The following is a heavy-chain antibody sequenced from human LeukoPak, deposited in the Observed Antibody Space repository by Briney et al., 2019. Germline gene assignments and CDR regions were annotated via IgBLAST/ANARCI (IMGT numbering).Heavy chain of an antibody. V-gene: IGHV4-34*01. D-gene: IGHD4-17*01. CDR3: ARARVTTVTTGSPFDY. Sequence: SETLSLTCAVYGGSFSGYYWSWIRQPPGKGLERIGEINHSGSTNYNPSLKSRVTISVDTSKNQFSLELSSVTAADTAVYYCARARVTTVTTGSPFDYWGQGTLVTVSS. CDR1: GGSFSGYY. CDR2: INHSGST. J-gene: IGHJ4*02.